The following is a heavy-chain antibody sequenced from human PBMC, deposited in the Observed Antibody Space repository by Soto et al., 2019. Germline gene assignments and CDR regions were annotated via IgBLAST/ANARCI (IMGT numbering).Heavy chain of an antibody. V-gene: IGHV1-18*04. CDR1: GYTFHSYG. Sequence: AAVPVSYQASGYTFHSYGIIWVRQAPGQRLGCMGWISAYNVNTNNAQKLQGRVSMTTDTSTSTAYMELRRLRSDDTAVYYFARAWGSIAAAGLFDYWGQGTLVTVSS. J-gene: IGHJ4*02. D-gene: IGHD6-13*01. CDR3: ARAWGSIAAAGLFDY. CDR2: ISAYNVNT.